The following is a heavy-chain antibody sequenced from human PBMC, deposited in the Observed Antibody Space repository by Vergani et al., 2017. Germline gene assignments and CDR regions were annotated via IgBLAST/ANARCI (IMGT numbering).Heavy chain of an antibody. CDR2: ILPLFGTP. V-gene: IGHV1-69*01. CDR3: ARSGCSSTSCYVVYYYYYGMDV. CDR1: GGTFSNHV. D-gene: IGHD2-2*01. J-gene: IGHJ6*02. Sequence: QVQLVQSGVEVKKPGSSVKVPCKSSGGTFSNHVLAWVRQAPGQGLEWMGGILPLFGTPTYAQRFQGRVTITADESTTTAYMELTSLTSEDSAIYYCARSGCSSTSCYVVYYYYYGMDVWGQGTTVTVSS.